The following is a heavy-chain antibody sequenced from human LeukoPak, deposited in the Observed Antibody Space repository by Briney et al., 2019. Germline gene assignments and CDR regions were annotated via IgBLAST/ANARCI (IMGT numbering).Heavy chain of an antibody. Sequence: LGESLKISCKGSGYTFSNYWIGWVRQMPGKGLEWMGTIYPADSDTTYSPSFRGQVTISADKSINTAYLQWSSLKASDTAMYYCARRPPTVVTLSRDALHIWGQGTMVTASS. CDR3: ARRPPTVVTLSRDALHI. D-gene: IGHD4-23*01. V-gene: IGHV5-51*01. CDR2: IYPADSDT. CDR1: GYTFSNYW. J-gene: IGHJ3*02.